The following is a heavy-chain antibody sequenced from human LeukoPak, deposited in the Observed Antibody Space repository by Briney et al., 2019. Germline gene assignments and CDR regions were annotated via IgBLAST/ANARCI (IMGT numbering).Heavy chain of an antibody. CDR2: INWSSGSI. J-gene: IGHJ5*02. CDR3: VKDSYSRRTGWFDP. V-gene: IGHV3-9*01. Sequence: GGSLRLSCAASGFTFDDYGMHWVRQAPGKGLEWVSGINWSSGSIGYADSVKGRFTISRDNAKNSLYLHMSSLRAGDTALYYCVKDSYSRRTGWFDPWGQGTLVTVSS. D-gene: IGHD2-15*01. CDR1: GFTFDDYG.